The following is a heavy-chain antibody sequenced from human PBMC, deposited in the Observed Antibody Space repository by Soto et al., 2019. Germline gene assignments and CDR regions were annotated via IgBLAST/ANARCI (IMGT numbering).Heavy chain of an antibody. Sequence: GASVKVSCKASGYTFTTYGISWVRQAPGQGLEWMGWINPYNGNTNSAQKLQGRVTMTTDTSTSTAYMELRSLRSDDTAVYYCASNDYGDYDDALDIRGRGTMDTVSS. CDR1: GYTFTTYG. D-gene: IGHD4-17*01. J-gene: IGHJ3*02. V-gene: IGHV1-18*01. CDR3: ASNDYGDYDDALDI. CDR2: INPYNGNT.